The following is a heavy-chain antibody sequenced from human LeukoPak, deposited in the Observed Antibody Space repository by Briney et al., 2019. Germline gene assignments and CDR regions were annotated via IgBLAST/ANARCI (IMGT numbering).Heavy chain of an antibody. CDR3: TTDLTYSGSYEVAY. CDR1: GFTFSNAW. CDR2: IKSKTDGGTT. J-gene: IGHJ4*02. V-gene: IGHV3-15*01. D-gene: IGHD1-26*01. Sequence: GGSLRLSCAASGFTFSNAWMSWVRQAPGKGLEWVGRIKSKTDGGTTDYAAPVKGRFTISRDDSKNTLYLQMNSLKTEDTAVYYCTTDLTYSGSYEVAYWGQGTLVTVSS.